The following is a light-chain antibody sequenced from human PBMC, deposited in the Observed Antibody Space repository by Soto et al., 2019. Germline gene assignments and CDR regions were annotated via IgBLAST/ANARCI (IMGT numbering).Light chain of an antibody. J-gene: IGKJ1*01. CDR3: QQSYSTPQA. CDR2: AAS. CDR1: QSISSY. Sequence: DIQMTQSPSSLSASVEDRVIITCRASQSISSYLNWYQQKPGKAPKLLIYAASSLQSGVPSRFSGSGSGTDFTLTSSSLQPEDFATYYCQQSYSTPQAFGQGTKVDIK. V-gene: IGKV1-39*01.